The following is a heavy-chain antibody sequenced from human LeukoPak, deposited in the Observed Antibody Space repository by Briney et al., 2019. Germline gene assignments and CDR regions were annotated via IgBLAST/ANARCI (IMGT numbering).Heavy chain of an antibody. CDR3: AKDRFSGVRVLDY. V-gene: IGHV3-30*18. D-gene: IGHD3-10*01. CDR1: GFTFSSYG. CDR2: MSYDVINK. J-gene: IGHJ4*02. Sequence: GRCLRLSRAASGFTFSSYGMHWVSEAPGKGLECVEVMSYDVINKYYADSVKGRFTISRDNSKNTLYLQMNSLRAEDTAVYYCAKDRFSGVRVLDYWGQGTLVTVSS.